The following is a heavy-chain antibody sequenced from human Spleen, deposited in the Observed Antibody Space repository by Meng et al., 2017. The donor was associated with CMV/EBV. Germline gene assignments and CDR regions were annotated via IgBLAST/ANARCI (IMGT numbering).Heavy chain of an antibody. CDR1: GFTFSSYW. D-gene: IGHD3-3*01. V-gene: IGHV3-7*01. Sequence: GESLKISCAASGFTFSSYWMSWVRQAPGKGLEWVANIKQDGSEKYYVDSVKGRFTISRDNAKNSLYLQMNSLRAEDTAVYYCVRFGVPYGMDVWGQGTTVTVSS. CDR2: IKQDGSEK. CDR3: VRFGVPYGMDV. J-gene: IGHJ6*02.